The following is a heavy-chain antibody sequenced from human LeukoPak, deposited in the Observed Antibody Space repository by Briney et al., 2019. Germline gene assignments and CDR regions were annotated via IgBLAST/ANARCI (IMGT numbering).Heavy chain of an antibody. J-gene: IGHJ6*03. CDR1: GFTFSSYW. V-gene: IGHV3-74*01. CDR2: INSDGSST. Sequence: GGSLRLSCAASGFTFSSYWMHWVRQAPGKGLVWVSRINSDGSSTSYADSVKGRFTISRDNAKNTLYLQMNSLRAEDTAVYYCARTEVATIISYMDVWGKGTTVTISS. CDR3: ARTEVATIISYMDV. D-gene: IGHD5-24*01.